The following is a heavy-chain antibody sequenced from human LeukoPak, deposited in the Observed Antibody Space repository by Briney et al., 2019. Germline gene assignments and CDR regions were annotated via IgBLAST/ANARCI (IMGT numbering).Heavy chain of an antibody. J-gene: IGHJ4*02. Sequence: GGSLRLSCAASGFTFSSYAMSWVRQAPGKGLEWVSAISGSGGSTYYADSVKGRFTISRDNAKNSLYLQMNSLRAEDTAVYYCARGRIAALLFDYWGQGTLVTVSS. CDR3: ARGRIAALLFDY. V-gene: IGHV3-23*01. CDR1: GFTFSSYA. D-gene: IGHD6-6*01. CDR2: ISGSGGST.